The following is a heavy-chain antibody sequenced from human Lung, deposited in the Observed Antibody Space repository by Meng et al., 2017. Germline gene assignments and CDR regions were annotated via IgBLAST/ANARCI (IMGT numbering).Heavy chain of an antibody. D-gene: IGHD3-16*01. CDR2: TTNRPKSYTT. CDR1: GFTFSNHT. J-gene: IGHJ4*02. Sequence: EVQLVESGGRLVQPGGSLRLSCTASGFTFSNHTMDRVRQAPGKGLVCIGRTTNRPKSYTTYYAASVKGRFAISRDDAKNALYLQMNSLKAEDTAVYYCARDSYTSLDYWGQGILVTVSS. V-gene: IGHV3-72*01. CDR3: ARDSYTSLDY.